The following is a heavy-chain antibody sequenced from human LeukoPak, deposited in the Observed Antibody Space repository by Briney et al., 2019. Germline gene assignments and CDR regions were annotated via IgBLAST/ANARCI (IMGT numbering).Heavy chain of an antibody. D-gene: IGHD2-15*01. CDR1: GGSISSSSYY. CDR2: IYYSGST. Sequence: PSETLSLTCTVSGGSISSSSYYWGWIRQPPGKGLEWIGSIYYSGSTYYNPSLKSRVTISVDTSKNQFSLKLSSVTAADTAVYYCARDQDTDQLLDPWGQGTLVTVSS. CDR3: ARDQDTDQLLDP. V-gene: IGHV4-39*07. J-gene: IGHJ5*02.